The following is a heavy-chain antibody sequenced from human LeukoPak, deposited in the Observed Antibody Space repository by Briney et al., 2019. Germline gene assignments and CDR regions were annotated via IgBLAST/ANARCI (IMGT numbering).Heavy chain of an antibody. J-gene: IGHJ3*02. D-gene: IGHD6-13*01. CDR1: GFTFSNYW. CDR3: ARDQGSSWFKGAFDI. CDR2: IKEAGSEK. V-gene: IGHV3-7*01. Sequence: GGSLRLSCAASGFTFSNYWMSWVRQAPGKGLEFMANIKEAGSEKYYVDSVKGRFTISRDNAKNSLYLQMNSLRAEDTAVYYCARDQGSSWFKGAFDIWGQGTMVTVSS.